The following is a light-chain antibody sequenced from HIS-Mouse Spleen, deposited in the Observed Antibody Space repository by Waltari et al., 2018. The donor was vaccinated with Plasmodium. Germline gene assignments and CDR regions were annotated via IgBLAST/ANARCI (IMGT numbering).Light chain of an antibody. CDR2: KDS. V-gene: IGLV3-25*03. CDR1: ALPKQY. Sequence: SYELTQPPSVSVSPGQTARITRPGAALPKQYPYWYQQKPGQAPVPVIYKDSERPSGIPERFSGSSSGTTVTLTISGVQAEDEADYYCQSADSSGTYRVFGGGTKLTVL. J-gene: IGLJ2*01. CDR3: QSADSSGTYRV.